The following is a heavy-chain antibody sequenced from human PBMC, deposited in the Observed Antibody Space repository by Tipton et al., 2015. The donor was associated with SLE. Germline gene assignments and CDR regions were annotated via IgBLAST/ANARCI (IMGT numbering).Heavy chain of an antibody. CDR2: INTDGSST. CDR3: ARDPGSGWYSLDS. J-gene: IGHJ4*02. V-gene: IGHV3-74*01. D-gene: IGHD6-19*01. CDR1: GISFRSYM. Sequence: SLRLSCTASGISFRSYMMHWVRQAPGKGPVWVARINTDGSSTSYADSVRGRFTISRDSSQNSLYLQMNSLRVEDTAVYYCARDPGSGWYSLDSWGQGTLVTVSS.